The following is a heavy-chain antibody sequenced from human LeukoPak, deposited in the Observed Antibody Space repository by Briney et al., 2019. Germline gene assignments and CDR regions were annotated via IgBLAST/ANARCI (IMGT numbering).Heavy chain of an antibody. CDR2: ISAGGGEST. V-gene: IGHV3-23*01. Sequence: GGSLRLPCAASGFTFSYSAMSWVRQAPGRGLECVSVISAGGGESTYYADSVKGRFTLSRDDSKSTLYLQMNSLKAEDAAVYYCSRTLWTYNYYFDSWGQGTLVTVSS. J-gene: IGHJ4*02. CDR1: GFTFSYSA. CDR3: SRTLWTYNYYFDS. D-gene: IGHD3-10*01.